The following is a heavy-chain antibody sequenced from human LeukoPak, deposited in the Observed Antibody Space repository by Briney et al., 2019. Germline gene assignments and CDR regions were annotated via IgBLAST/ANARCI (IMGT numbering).Heavy chain of an antibody. CDR3: ARSRPQVTTWYFDI. V-gene: IGHV4-34*01. CDR1: GGSFSGYY. J-gene: IGHJ2*01. D-gene: IGHD4-17*01. Sequence: SETLSLTCAVYGGSFSGYYWSWIRQPPGKGLEWIGEINHSGGTNHNPSLKNRVTTSIDTSKNQFSLKLSSVTAADTAIYYCARSRPQVTTWYFDIWGRGTLVTVSS. CDR2: INHSGGT.